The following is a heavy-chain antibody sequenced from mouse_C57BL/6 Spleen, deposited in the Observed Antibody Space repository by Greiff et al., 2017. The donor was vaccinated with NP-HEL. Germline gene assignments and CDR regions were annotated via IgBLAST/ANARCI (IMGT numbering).Heavy chain of an antibody. CDR1: GYTFTEYT. Sequence: QVQLQQSGAELVKPGASVKLSCKASGYTFTEYTIHWVKQRSGQGLEWIGWFYPGSGSIKYNEKFKGKATFTADTSSNTAYMQLSSLTTEDSAIYYCARFWNSRGDYWGQGTTLTVSS. J-gene: IGHJ2*01. CDR2: FYPGSGSI. V-gene: IGHV1-62-2*01. CDR3: ARFWNSRGDY.